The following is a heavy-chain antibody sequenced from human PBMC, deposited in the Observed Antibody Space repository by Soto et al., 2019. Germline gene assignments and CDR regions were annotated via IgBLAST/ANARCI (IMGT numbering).Heavy chain of an antibody. Sequence: QVQLQESGPGLLKPSETLSLTCSVSGGSVSNKTYYWSWIRQPPGKRLEWIGYVYYSGTTNYNTSLESRVTISVDLSKNQFSLRLSSVTTADTALYYCARTTAVPNTLRSRYFFDYWGQGTLVTVSS. V-gene: IGHV4-61*01. CDR1: GGSVSNKTYY. CDR2: VYYSGTT. D-gene: IGHD4-17*01. J-gene: IGHJ4*02. CDR3: ARTTAVPNTLRSRYFFDY.